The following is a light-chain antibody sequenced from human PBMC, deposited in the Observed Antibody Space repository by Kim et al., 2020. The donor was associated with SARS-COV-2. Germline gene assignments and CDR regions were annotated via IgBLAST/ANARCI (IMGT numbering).Light chain of an antibody. CDR2: DND. Sequence: PGQKVTNPGCGSSSNIDNNYVSWYQDLPRTAHILLIYDNDQRPSGISDRFSGCKSGTSATLGITVLQTGDEADYYRGTWDSSLSWVFGGGTQLTVL. J-gene: IGLJ3*02. V-gene: IGLV1-51*01. CDR1: SSNIDNNY. CDR3: GTWDSSLSWV.